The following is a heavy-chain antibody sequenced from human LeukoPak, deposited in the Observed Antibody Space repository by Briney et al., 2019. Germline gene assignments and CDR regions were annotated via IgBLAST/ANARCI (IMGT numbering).Heavy chain of an antibody. CDR1: GGSISSGGYY. D-gene: IGHD6-19*01. Sequence: SQTLSLTCTVSGGSISSGGYYWRWLRQHPGKGLEWIGYIYYSGSTYYNPSLKSRVTISVDTSKNQFSLKLSSVTAADTAVYYCARGLAVAGYGDYWGQGTLVTVSS. J-gene: IGHJ4*02. CDR3: ARGLAVAGYGDY. CDR2: IYYSGST. V-gene: IGHV4-31*03.